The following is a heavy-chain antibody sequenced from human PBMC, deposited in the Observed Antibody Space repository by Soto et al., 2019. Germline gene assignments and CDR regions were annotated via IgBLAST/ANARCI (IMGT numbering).Heavy chain of an antibody. CDR3: AKVEITIFGVVCPPAY. J-gene: IGHJ4*02. Sequence: EVQLLESGGGLVQPGGSLRLSCAASGFTFSSYAMSWVRQAPGKGLEWVSAISGSGGNTYYADSVQGRFTVSGDNSPNPVYLQMNGLRAEDTAVYYFAKVEITIFGVVCPPAYWGQGTLVTVSS. CDR2: ISGSGGNT. V-gene: IGHV3-23*01. D-gene: IGHD3-3*01. CDR1: GFTFSSYA.